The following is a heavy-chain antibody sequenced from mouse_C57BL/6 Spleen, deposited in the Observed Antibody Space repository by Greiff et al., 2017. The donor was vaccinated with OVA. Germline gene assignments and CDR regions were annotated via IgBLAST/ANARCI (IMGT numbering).Heavy chain of an antibody. CDR1: GYTFTDYY. Sequence: EVKLQESGPVLVKPGASVKMSCKASGYTFTDYYMNWVKQSHGKSLEWIGVINPYNGGTSYNQKFKGKATLTVDKSSSTAYMELNSLTSEDSAVYYCARKGLTGTDWYFDVWGTGTTVTVSS. V-gene: IGHV1-19*01. CDR3: ARKGLTGTDWYFDV. D-gene: IGHD4-1*01. J-gene: IGHJ1*03. CDR2: INPYNGGT.